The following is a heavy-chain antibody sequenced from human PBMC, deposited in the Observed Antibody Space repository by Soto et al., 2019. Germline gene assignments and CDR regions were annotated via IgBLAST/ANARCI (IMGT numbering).Heavy chain of an antibody. CDR3: ARDFGVVTNNYYYGMDV. CDR1: GCSISSSSYY. J-gene: IGHJ6*02. V-gene: IGHV4-39*01. Sequence: SETLSLTCTVSGCSISSSSYYGGWIRQPPGKGLEWIGSIYYSGSTYYNPSLKSRVTISVDTSKNQFSLKLSSVTAADTAVYYCARDFGVVTNNYYYGMDVWGQGNTVTVSS. CDR2: IYYSGST. D-gene: IGHD3-3*01.